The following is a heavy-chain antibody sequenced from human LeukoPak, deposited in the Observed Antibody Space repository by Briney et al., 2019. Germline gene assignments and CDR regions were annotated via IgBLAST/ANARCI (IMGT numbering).Heavy chain of an antibody. J-gene: IGHJ6*03. CDR2: IYTTGST. Sequence: PSQTLSLTCTVSGGSISSGTYYWSWIRQPAGKGLEWIWRIYTTGSTNYNPSLKSRVTISVDTSKNQFSLKLSSVTAADTAVYFCASSSSGSYYYMDVWGKGTTVTVSS. CDR3: ASSSSGSYYYMDV. D-gene: IGHD3-10*01. CDR1: GGSISSGTYY. V-gene: IGHV4-61*02.